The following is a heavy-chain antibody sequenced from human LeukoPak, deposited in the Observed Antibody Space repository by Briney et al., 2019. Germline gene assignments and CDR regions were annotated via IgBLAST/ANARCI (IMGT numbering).Heavy chain of an antibody. Sequence: RPGGSLRLSCAASGFTVSSNYMSWVRQAPGKGLEWVSVIYSGGSTYYADSVKGRFTISRDNSKNTLYLQMNSLRAEDTAVYYCAKDTESYYYDSSGYSVYFQHWGQGTLVTVSS. D-gene: IGHD3-22*01. CDR1: GFTVSSNY. J-gene: IGHJ1*01. CDR2: IYSGGST. V-gene: IGHV3-53*01. CDR3: AKDTESYYYDSSGYSVYFQH.